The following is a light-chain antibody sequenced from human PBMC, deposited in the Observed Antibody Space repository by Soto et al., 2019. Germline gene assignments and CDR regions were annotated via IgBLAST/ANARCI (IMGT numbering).Light chain of an antibody. CDR2: VVS. CDR3: SSYAGTYIV. V-gene: IGLV2-8*01. CDR1: SSDVGGYNY. Sequence: QSALTQPPSASGSPGQSVTISCTGTSSDVGGYNYVSWYQQHPGKAPKLMIYVVSQRPSGVPDRFSGSKSGNTASLTVSGLQAEDEADYYCSSYAGTYIVFGTGTKLTVL. J-gene: IGLJ1*01.